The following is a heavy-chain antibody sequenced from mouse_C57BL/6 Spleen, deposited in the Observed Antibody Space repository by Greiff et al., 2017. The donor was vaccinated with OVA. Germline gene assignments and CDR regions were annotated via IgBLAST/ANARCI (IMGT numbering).Heavy chain of an antibody. J-gene: IGHJ1*03. D-gene: IGHD2-2*01. CDR2: IDPSDSYT. Sequence: VQLQQPGAELVRPGTSVKLSCKASGYTFTSYWMHWVKQRPGQGLEWIGVIDPSDSYTNYNQKFKGKATLTVDTSSSTAYMQLSSLTSEDSAVYYCARGLRRYFDVWGTGTTVTVSS. CDR1: GYTFTSYW. V-gene: IGHV1-59*01. CDR3: ARGLRRYFDV.